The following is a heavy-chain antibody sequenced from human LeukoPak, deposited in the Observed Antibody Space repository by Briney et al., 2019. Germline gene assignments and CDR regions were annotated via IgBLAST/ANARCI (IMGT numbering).Heavy chain of an antibody. D-gene: IGHD2/OR15-2a*01. CDR2: IWYDGSNK. Sequence: GGSLRLSCAATGFSFSSYGMHWVRQAPGKGLEWVALIWYDGSNKYYADSVKGRLTISRDNSKNTLYLQMNSLRAEDTAVYYCAREGPRGNSQFDYWGQGTLVTVSS. V-gene: IGHV3-33*08. J-gene: IGHJ4*02. CDR1: GFSFSSYG. CDR3: AREGPRGNSQFDY.